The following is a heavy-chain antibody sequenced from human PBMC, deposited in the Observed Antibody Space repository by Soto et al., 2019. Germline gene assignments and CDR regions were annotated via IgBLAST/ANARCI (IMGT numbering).Heavy chain of an antibody. J-gene: IGHJ4*02. CDR3: AKSFAAAYYFDY. D-gene: IGHD6-13*01. Sequence: PGGSLRLSCAASGFTFSSYWMHWVRQAPGKGLVWVSRINSDGSSTSYADSVKGRFTISRDNAKNTLYLQMNSLRAEDTAVYYCAKSFAAAYYFDYWGQGTLVTVSS. CDR1: GFTFSSYW. V-gene: IGHV3-74*01. CDR2: INSDGSST.